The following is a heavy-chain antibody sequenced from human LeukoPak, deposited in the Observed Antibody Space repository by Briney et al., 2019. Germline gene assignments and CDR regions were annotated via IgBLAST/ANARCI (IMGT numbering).Heavy chain of an antibody. Sequence: ASVKVSCKASGYTFTGYYMHWVRQAPGQGLEWMGWINPNSGGTNYAQKSQGRVTMTRDTSISTAYMELSRLRSDDTAVYYCASGSSSWPYYFDYWGQGTLVTVSS. V-gene: IGHV1-2*02. CDR3: ASGSSSWPYYFDY. D-gene: IGHD6-13*01. CDR1: GYTFTGYY. J-gene: IGHJ4*02. CDR2: INPNSGGT.